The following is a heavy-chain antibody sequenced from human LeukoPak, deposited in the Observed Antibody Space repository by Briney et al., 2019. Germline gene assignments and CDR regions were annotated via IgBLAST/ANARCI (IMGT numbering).Heavy chain of an antibody. CDR1: GYTFTSYD. J-gene: IGHJ4*02. CDR3: ARGPPNWGYDY. D-gene: IGHD7-27*01. Sequence: ASVKVSCKASGYTFTSYDFNWVRQAPGQRPEWMGWMSPNSGHTGYAQKFQDRVTMTRNTSISTAYMELSSLRSDDTAVYYCARGPPNWGYDYWGPGTLATVSS. V-gene: IGHV1-8*01. CDR2: MSPNSGHT.